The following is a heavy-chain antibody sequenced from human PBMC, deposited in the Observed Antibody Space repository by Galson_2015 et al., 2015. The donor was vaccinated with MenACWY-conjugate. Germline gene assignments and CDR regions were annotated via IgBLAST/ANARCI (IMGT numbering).Heavy chain of an antibody. D-gene: IGHD2-15*01. CDR2: IQSKNYGANT. J-gene: IGHJ5*02. CDR1: GFAFGDYL. CDR3: AKDAGIYSPPADH. Sequence: SLRLSCATSGFAFGDYLMGWFRQAPGKGLEWVGYIQSKNYGANTQYAASVKDRFTISRDDSRSIAYLQMNSLRPEDTAIYYCAKDAGIYSPPADHWGQGTLVTVSS. V-gene: IGHV3-49*03.